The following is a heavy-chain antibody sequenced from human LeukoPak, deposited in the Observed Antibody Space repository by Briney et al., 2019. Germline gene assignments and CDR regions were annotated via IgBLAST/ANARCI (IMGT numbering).Heavy chain of an antibody. Sequence: ASVKVSCKASGYTFTGYYMHWVRQAPGQGLEWMGWINPNSGGTNYAQKFQGRVTMTRDTSISTAYMELSRLRSDDTAVYYCARELTTVTNAPNFDYWGRGTLVTVSS. CDR2: INPNSGGT. CDR3: ARELTTVTNAPNFDY. J-gene: IGHJ4*02. CDR1: GYTFTGYY. V-gene: IGHV1-2*02. D-gene: IGHD4-17*01.